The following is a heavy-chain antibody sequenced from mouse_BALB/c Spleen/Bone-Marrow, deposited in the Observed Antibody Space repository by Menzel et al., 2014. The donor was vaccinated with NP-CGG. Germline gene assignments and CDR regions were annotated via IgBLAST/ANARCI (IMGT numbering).Heavy chain of an antibody. CDR2: ISYDGSN. V-gene: IGHV3-6*02. CDR1: GYSITSGYY. J-gene: IGHJ4*01. CDR3: ARGDGYYGGAMDY. D-gene: IGHD2-3*01. Sequence: VQLQQSGPGLVKPSQSLSLTCSVTGYSITSGYYWNWIRQFPGNKLEWMGYISYDGSNNYNPSLKNRISITRDTSKKQFFLKLNSVTTEDTATYYCARGDGYYGGAMDYWGQGTSVTVSS.